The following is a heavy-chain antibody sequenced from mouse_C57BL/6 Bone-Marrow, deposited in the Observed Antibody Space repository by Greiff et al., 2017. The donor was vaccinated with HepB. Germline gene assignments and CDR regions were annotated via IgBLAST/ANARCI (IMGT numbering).Heavy chain of an antibody. J-gene: IGHJ2*01. Sequence: VQLQESGAELVKPGASVKISCKASGYAFSSYWMNWVKQRPGKGLEWIGQIYPGDGDTNYNGKFKGKATLTADKSSSTAYMQLSSLTSEDSAVYFCARSEAQATEFDYWGQGTTLTVSS. V-gene: IGHV1-80*01. CDR3: ARSEAQATEFDY. CDR1: GYAFSSYW. D-gene: IGHD3-2*02. CDR2: IYPGDGDT.